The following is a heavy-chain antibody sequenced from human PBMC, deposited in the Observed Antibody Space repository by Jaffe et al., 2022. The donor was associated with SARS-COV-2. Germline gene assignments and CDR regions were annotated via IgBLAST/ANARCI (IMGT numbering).Heavy chain of an antibody. J-gene: IGHJ6*02. CDR3: ARAKVGGYDVYYYYGMDV. CDR2: IYYSGST. CDR1: GGSISSYY. Sequence: QVQLQESGPGLVKPSETLSLTCTVSGGSISSYYWSWIRQPPGKGLEWIGYIYYSGSTNYNPSLKSRVTISVDTSKNQFSLKLSSVTAADTAVYYCARAKVGGYDVYYYYGMDVWGQGTTVTVSS. V-gene: IGHV4-59*01. D-gene: IGHD5-12*01.